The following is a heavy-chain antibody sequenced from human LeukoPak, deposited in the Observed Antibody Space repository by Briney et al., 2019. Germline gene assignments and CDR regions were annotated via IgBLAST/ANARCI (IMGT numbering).Heavy chain of an antibody. V-gene: IGHV4-31*03. D-gene: IGHD5-12*01. J-gene: IGHJ4*02. CDR1: GGSISSGGYY. CDR3: ARARHSGYDSIPFDY. CDR2: IYYSGST. Sequence: PSETLSLTRTVSGGSISSGGYYWSWIRQHPGKGLEWIGYIYYSGSTYYNPSLKSRVTISVDTSKNQFSLKLSSVTAADTAVYYCARARHSGYDSIPFDYWGQGTLVTVSS.